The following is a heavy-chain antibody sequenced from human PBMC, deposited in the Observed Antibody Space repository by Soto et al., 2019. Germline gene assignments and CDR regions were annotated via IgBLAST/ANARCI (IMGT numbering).Heavy chain of an antibody. D-gene: IGHD4-17*01. CDR3: AKGGIYGDFDY. CDR1: GFTFSSYA. J-gene: IGHJ4*02. V-gene: IGHV3-23*01. CDR2: ISASGGST. Sequence: PGGSLRLSCAASGFTFSSYAMSWVRQAPGKGLEWVSTISASGGSTYYADSVKGRFTFSRGNSKDTLSLQMNSLRSEDTAIYYCAKGGIYGDFDYWGQGARVTVSS.